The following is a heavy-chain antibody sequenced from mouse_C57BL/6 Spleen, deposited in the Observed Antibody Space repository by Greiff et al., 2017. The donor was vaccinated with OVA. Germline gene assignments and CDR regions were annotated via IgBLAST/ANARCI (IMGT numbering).Heavy chain of an antibody. J-gene: IGHJ4*01. CDR2: IDPSDSYT. CDR1: GYTFTSYW. V-gene: IGHV1-69*01. Sequence: VQLQQPGAELVMPGASVKLSCKASGYTFTSYWMHWVKQRPGQGLEWIGEIDPSDSYTNYNQKFKGKSTLTVDKSSSTAYMQLSSLTSEDSAVYFCAMDDYYAMDYWGQGTSVTVSS. CDR3: AMDDYYAMDY.